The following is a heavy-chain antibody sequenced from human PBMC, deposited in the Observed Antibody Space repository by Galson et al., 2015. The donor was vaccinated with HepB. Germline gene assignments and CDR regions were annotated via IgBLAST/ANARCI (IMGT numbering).Heavy chain of an antibody. J-gene: IGHJ4*02. V-gene: IGHV3-74*01. Sequence: SLRLSCAASGFTFSNFWMHWVRQVPGKGLVWVSRINSDGSSTSYADSVKGRFTISRDNAKKTLYLQMSCLRAEDTAVYYCASSARGASKDYWGQGTLVTVSS. CDR1: GFTFSNFW. CDR3: ASSARGASKDY. CDR2: INSDGSST. D-gene: IGHD1-26*01.